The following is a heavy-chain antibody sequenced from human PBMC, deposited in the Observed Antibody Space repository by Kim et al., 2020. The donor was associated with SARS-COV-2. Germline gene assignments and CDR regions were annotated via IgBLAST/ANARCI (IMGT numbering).Heavy chain of an antibody. CDR3: ARDRGSVMTDY. CDR1: GYSISSGYY. CDR2: IYHSGST. J-gene: IGHJ4*02. D-gene: IGHD3-16*01. Sequence: SETLSLTCTVSGYSISSGYYWGWIRQPPGKGLEWIGSIYHSGSTYYNPSLKSRVTISVDTSKNQFSLKLSSVTAADTAVYYCARDRGSVMTDYWGQGTLVTVSS. V-gene: IGHV4-38-2*02.